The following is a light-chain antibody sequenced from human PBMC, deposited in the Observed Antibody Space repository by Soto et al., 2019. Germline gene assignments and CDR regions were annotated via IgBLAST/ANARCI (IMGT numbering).Light chain of an antibody. CDR3: QSYDSSLSGVV. CDR2: TNI. CDR1: GSNIGAGYD. J-gene: IGLJ2*01. Sequence: QSVLTQPPSVSGAPGQRVTISCTGSGSNIGAGYDVHWYQHLPGTAPKLLIYTNINRPSGVPDRFSASKSGTSASLAITGLQAGDEADYYCQSYDSSLSGVVFGGGTKLNVL. V-gene: IGLV1-40*01.